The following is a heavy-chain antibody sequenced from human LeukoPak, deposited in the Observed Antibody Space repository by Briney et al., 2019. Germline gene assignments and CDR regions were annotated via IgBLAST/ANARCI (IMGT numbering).Heavy chain of an antibody. Sequence: PSETLSLTCTVSGGSISSGSYYWGWIRQPAGKGLEWIGRIYTSGSTNYNPSLKSRVTISVDTSKNQFSLKLSSVTAADTAVYYCARDRGYYDSSGYYAYYFGYWGQGTLVTVSS. CDR1: GGSISSGSYY. J-gene: IGHJ4*02. CDR2: IYTSGST. V-gene: IGHV4-61*02. D-gene: IGHD3-22*01. CDR3: ARDRGYYDSSGYYAYYFGY.